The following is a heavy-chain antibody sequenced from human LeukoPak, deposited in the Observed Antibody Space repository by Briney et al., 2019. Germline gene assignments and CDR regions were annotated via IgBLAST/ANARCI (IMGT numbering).Heavy chain of an antibody. Sequence: GGSLRLSCAASGFTFNNYAMTWVRQAPGKGLEWVSSITGSGDKTYYAEYVRGRFTISRDDSKNTLYLQMNSLRAEDTAVYYCAKDIGIQLWLPDYWGQGTLVTVSS. CDR1: GFTFNNYA. CDR2: ITGSGDKT. D-gene: IGHD5-18*01. V-gene: IGHV3-23*01. CDR3: AKDIGIQLWLPDY. J-gene: IGHJ4*02.